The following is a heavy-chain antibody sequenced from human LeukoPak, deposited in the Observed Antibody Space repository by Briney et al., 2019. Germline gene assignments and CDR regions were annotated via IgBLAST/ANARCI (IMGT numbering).Heavy chain of an antibody. Sequence: SVKVSCKASGGTFSSYAISWVRQAPGQGLEWMGGIIPIFGTANYAQKFQGRVTITADESTSTAYMELSSLRSEDAAVYYCARGTINFGVVTGRFDPWGQGTLVTVSS. CDR1: GGTFSSYA. CDR3: ARGTINFGVVTGRFDP. CDR2: IIPIFGTA. D-gene: IGHD3-3*01. V-gene: IGHV1-69*01. J-gene: IGHJ5*02.